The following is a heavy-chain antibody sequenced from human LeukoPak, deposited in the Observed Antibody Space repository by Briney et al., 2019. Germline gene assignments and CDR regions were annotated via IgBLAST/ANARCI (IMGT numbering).Heavy chain of an antibody. Sequence: PGGSLRLSCAASGFTFSSYAMSWVRQAPGKGLEWVSAISGSGGSTYYADSVKGRFTISRDNSKNTLYLQINSLRAENTAVYYCARGKWSMRATGDFDYWGQGTLVTVSS. CDR3: ARGKWSMRATGDFDY. D-gene: IGHD2-8*02. V-gene: IGHV3-23*01. CDR2: ISGSGGST. J-gene: IGHJ4*02. CDR1: GFTFSSYA.